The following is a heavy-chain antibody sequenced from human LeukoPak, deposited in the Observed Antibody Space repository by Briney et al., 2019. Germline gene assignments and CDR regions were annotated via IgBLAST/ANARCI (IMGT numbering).Heavy chain of an antibody. V-gene: IGHV3-7*01. CDR2: INQEGSGK. Sequence: GGSLRLSCAASGFTFSNYWMTWVRQAPGKGLEWVAYINQEGSGKYYVDSVKGRSTISRDNAKNSLYLQMNSLRAEDTAVYYCARSETTYYYDSSVFYYYYGMDVWGQGTTVTVSS. J-gene: IGHJ6*02. CDR3: ARSETTYYYDSSVFYYYYGMDV. D-gene: IGHD3-22*01. CDR1: GFTFSNYW.